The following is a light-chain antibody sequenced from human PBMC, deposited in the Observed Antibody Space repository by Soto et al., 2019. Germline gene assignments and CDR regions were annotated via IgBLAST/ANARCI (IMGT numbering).Light chain of an antibody. CDR3: QSYDSSLSGYV. CDR1: SSNIGAGYD. J-gene: IGLJ1*01. CDR2: GNS. V-gene: IGLV1-40*01. Sequence: QSVLTQPASVSGAPGQRVTISCTGSSSNIGAGYDVHWYQQLPGTAPKLLIYGNSNRPSGVPDRFSGSKSGTSASLAITGLQAEDEADYYCQSYDSSLSGYVFGTGTKVTV.